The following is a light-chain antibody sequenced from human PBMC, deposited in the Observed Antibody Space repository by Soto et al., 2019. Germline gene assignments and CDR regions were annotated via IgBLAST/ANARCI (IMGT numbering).Light chain of an antibody. CDR1: SSDVGSYDY. V-gene: IGLV2-18*02. Sequence: QSVLIQPPSVSGSPWQPVIISCTGTSSDVGSYDYVSWYQQHPGTVPKPMIYDVGNRPSGVPDRFSVSKSGNTASLTISGLQADDEADYYCSSYTSSNTYVFGTGTKVTVL. CDR3: SSYTSSNTYV. CDR2: DVG. J-gene: IGLJ1*01.